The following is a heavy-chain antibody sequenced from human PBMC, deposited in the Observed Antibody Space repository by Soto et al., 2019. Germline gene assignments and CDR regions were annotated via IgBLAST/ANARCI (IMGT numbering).Heavy chain of an antibody. D-gene: IGHD3-3*01. CDR1: GYTFTSYG. J-gene: IGHJ5*02. CDR3: ARDVPALGSGYDFWNPLDP. Sequence: ASVKVSCKASGYTFTSYGISWVRQAPGQGLEWMGWISAYNGNTNYAQKLQGRVTMTTDTSTSTVYMELSSLRSEDTAVYYCARDVPALGSGYDFWNPLDPWGQGTLVTVSS. CDR2: ISAYNGNT. V-gene: IGHV1-18*01.